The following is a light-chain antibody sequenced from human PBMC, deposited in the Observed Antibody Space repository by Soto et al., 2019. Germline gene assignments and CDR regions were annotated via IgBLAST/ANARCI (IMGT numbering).Light chain of an antibody. CDR2: RNN. CDR3: AAWDDSLRVV. Sequence: QLVLTQAPSASGTPGHRVTISCSGSSSNIGSNYVYWYQQLPGTAPKLLIYRNNQRPSGVPDRFSGSKSGTSASLAISGLRSEDEADYYCAAWDDSLRVVFGGGTKLTVL. CDR1: SSNIGSNY. V-gene: IGLV1-47*01. J-gene: IGLJ2*01.